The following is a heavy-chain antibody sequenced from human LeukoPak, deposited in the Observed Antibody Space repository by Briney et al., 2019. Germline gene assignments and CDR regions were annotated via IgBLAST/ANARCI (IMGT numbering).Heavy chain of an antibody. CDR2: IKQDESEK. V-gene: IGHV3-7*03. J-gene: IGHJ4*02. Sequence: GGSLRLSCAASGFAFSTFWMHCVRQAPGKGLEGVADIKQDESEKYYMDSVKGRFTISRDNAKNSLYLQMNSLKAEDTAVYYCAKDNGWGGFDYWGQGTLVTVSS. CDR3: AKDNGWGGFDY. CDR1: GFAFSTFW. D-gene: IGHD3-16*01.